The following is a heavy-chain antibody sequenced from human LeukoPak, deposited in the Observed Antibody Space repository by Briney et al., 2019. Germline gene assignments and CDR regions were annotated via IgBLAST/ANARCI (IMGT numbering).Heavy chain of an antibody. D-gene: IGHD3-16*01. CDR3: TTAAFT. J-gene: IGHJ4*02. CDR1: GFTFSNAW. V-gene: IGHV3-15*01. Sequence: GGSLRLSCAASGFTFSNAWMGWVRQAPGKGLEWVGRIRNKVDGGTTDYAAPVKGRFTISRDDSKNTLYLHMDSLKTEDTAVYYCTTAAFTWGQGTLVTVSS. CDR2: IRNKVDGGTT.